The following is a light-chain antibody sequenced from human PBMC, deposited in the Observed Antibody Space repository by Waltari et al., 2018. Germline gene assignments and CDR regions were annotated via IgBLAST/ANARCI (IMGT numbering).Light chain of an antibody. V-gene: IGLV3-1*01. J-gene: IGLJ3*02. CDR2: QDD. CDR1: KLGDKY. Sequence: SSELTQPPSLSVSPGQTVSITCSGDKLGDKYVCWYQQKPGQSPVLVIYQDDKRPSGIPERFSGSNSGNTATLTISGTQTMDEGDYYCQAWGSSTHIVFGGGTKLTVL. CDR3: QAWGSSTHIV.